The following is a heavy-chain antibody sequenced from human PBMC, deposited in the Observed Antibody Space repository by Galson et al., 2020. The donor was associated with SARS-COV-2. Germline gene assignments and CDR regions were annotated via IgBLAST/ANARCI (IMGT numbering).Heavy chain of an antibody. J-gene: IGHJ6*02. D-gene: IGHD4-17*01. V-gene: IGHV4-31*03. Sequence: ETSETLSLTCTVSGGPISSGGYYWSWIRQHPGKGLEWIGYIYYSGSTYYNPSLKSRVTISVDTSKNQFSLKLSSVTAADTAVYYCARDTDYGETGSYYYYGMDVWGQGTTVTVSS. CDR1: GGPISSGGYY. CDR3: ARDTDYGETGSYYYYGMDV. CDR2: IYYSGST.